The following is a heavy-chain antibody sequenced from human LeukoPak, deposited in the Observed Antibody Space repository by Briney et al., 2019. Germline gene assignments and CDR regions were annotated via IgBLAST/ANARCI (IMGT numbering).Heavy chain of an antibody. Sequence: GGSLRPSCAASGFTFTTYSMAWVRQAPGKGLEWVSTVNPGGTLTYYTDSVKGRFTISRDNSRNTVFLQMNSLRVEDTAIYYCAKDRAGTPWADWGQGTLVTVSS. V-gene: IGHV3-23*03. CDR1: GFTFTTYS. CDR3: AKDRAGTPWAD. D-gene: IGHD1-7*01. CDR2: VNPGGTLT. J-gene: IGHJ4*02.